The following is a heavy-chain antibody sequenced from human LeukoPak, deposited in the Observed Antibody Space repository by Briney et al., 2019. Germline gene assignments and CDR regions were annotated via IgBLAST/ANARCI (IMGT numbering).Heavy chain of an antibody. V-gene: IGHV1-18*04. CDR3: ARNVGGTRGAPFDY. CDR2: ISAYNGNT. J-gene: IGHJ4*02. D-gene: IGHD1-26*01. CDR1: GYTFTGYY. Sequence: ASVKVSCKASGYTFTGYYMHWVRQAPGQGLEWMGWISAYNGNTNYAQKLQGRVTMTTGTSTSTAYMELRSLRSDDTAVYYCARNVGGTRGAPFDYWGQGTLVTVSS.